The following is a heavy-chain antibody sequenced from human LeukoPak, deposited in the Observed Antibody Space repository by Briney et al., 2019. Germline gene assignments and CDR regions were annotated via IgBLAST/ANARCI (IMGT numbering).Heavy chain of an antibody. J-gene: IGHJ6*03. CDR3: ASNNRYCSSTSCYPVDYYYYYMDV. CDR1: GFTFSSYS. D-gene: IGHD2-2*01. CDR2: ISSSSGDI. Sequence: GGSLRLSCAASGFTFSSYSMNWVRQAPGKGLEWVSSISSSSGDIYYADSVKGRFTISRDNAKNSLYLQMNSLRAEDTAVYYCASNNRYCSSTSCYPVDYYYYYMDVWGKGTTVTVSS. V-gene: IGHV3-21*01.